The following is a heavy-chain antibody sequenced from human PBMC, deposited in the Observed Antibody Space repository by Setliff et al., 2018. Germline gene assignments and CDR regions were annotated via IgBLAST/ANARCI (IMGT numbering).Heavy chain of an antibody. CDR3: ARHFYPPDFFAH. J-gene: IGHJ4*02. Sequence: PSETLSLTCTASGVDVIERLYYWSWVRQSPGKGLEWIGTRYYTGTTFSNPSLESRVAVSLDASEKKFSLNLRSVTTADTAVYYCARHFYPPDFFAHWGQGLLVTVSS. D-gene: IGHD3-3*01. CDR1: GVDVIERLYY. CDR2: RYYTGTT. V-gene: IGHV4-39*01.